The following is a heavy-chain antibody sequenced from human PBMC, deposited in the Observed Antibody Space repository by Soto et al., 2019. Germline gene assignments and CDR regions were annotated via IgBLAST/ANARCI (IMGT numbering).Heavy chain of an antibody. Sequence: PGGSLRLSCAASGLTFNLYDMNWVRQAPGKGLEWVSYISRSSTTKYYADSVKGRFTISRDNDMNSLYLQMNSLRGDDTAVYYCASDFCYDDVWGKGTTVTASS. D-gene: IGHD3-16*01. CDR1: GLTFNLYD. CDR3: ASDFCYDDV. J-gene: IGHJ6*04. V-gene: IGHV3-48*01. CDR2: ISRSSTTK.